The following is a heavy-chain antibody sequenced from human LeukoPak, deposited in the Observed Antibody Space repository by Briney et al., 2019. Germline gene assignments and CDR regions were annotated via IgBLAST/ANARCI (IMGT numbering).Heavy chain of an antibody. CDR2: ITSDGSST. J-gene: IGHJ3*02. V-gene: IGHV3-74*01. Sequence: ETLSLTCTVSGGSISSYYWSWVRQAPGKGLVWVSRITSDGSSTSYADSVKGRFTISRDNAKNTLYLQMNSLRAEDTAVYYCARDGGDDAFDIWGQGTMVTVSS. D-gene: IGHD3-10*01. CDR3: ARDGGDDAFDI. CDR1: GGSISSYY.